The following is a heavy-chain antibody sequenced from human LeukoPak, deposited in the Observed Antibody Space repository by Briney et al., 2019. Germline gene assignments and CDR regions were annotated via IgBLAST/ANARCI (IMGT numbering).Heavy chain of an antibody. V-gene: IGHV3-30-3*01. D-gene: IGHD3-10*01. CDR1: GFTFSSYA. J-gene: IGHJ4*02. Sequence: AGYLRCSGAASGFTFSSYAMHWVRQAPGKGLEWVAVISYDGSNKYYADYVKGRFTISRDNSKNTLYLQMNSLRAEDTAVYYCARDQWRTMDYWGQGTLVTVSS. CDR2: ISYDGSNK. CDR3: ARDQWRTMDY.